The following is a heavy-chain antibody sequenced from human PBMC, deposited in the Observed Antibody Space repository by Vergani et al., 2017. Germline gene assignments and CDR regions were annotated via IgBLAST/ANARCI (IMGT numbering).Heavy chain of an antibody. CDR3: AREVFYDYVWGSYRLRGGYYFDY. J-gene: IGHJ4*02. CDR1: GYTFTSYA. Sequence: QVQLVQSGAEVKKPGASVKVSCKASGYTFTSYAMHWVRQAPGQRLEWMGLLNAGNGNTKYSQKFQGRVTITRDTSASTAYMELSSLRSEDTAVYYCAREVFYDYVWGSYRLRGGYYFDYWGQGTLVTVSS. D-gene: IGHD3-16*02. CDR2: LNAGNGNT. V-gene: IGHV1-3*01.